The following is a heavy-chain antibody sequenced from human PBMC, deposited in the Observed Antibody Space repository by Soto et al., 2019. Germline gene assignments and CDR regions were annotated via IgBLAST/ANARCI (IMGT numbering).Heavy chain of an antibody. Sequence: LETLSLTCAVYGGSFSGYYWSWIRQPPGKGLQWIGEINHSGSTNYNPSLKSRVTISVDTSKNQLFLKLSSVTAADTAVYYCARGQGDVSGQGTTVTVS. V-gene: IGHV4-34*01. J-gene: IGHJ6*02. CDR2: INHSGST. CDR3: ARGQGDV. CDR1: GGSFSGYY.